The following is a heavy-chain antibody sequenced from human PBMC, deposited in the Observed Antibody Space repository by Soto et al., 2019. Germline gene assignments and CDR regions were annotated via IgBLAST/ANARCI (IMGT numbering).Heavy chain of an antibody. CDR2: MYHSGST. Sequence: SETLSLTCAVSGGSISSGGYSWSWIRQPPGKGLEWIGYMYHSGSTYYNPSLKSRVTISIDRSKNQFSLKLTSVTAADTAVYYFARGDITTGYFDYWGQGTLVTVSS. CDR3: ARGDITTGYFDY. J-gene: IGHJ4*02. CDR1: GGSISSGGYS. D-gene: IGHD4-17*01. V-gene: IGHV4-30-2*01.